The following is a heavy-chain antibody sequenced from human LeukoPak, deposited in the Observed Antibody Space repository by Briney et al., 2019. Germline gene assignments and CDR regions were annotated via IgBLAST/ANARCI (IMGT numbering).Heavy chain of an antibody. CDR1: GFTFSSYG. J-gene: IGHJ4*02. CDR2: IRYDGSNE. CDR3: AKDLYGSGSYQIRLFDY. Sequence: GGSLRLSCAASGFTFSSYGMHWVRQAPGRGLEWVAFIRYDGSNEFYADSVKGRFTISRDNSKNTLYLQMNSLRAEDTAVYYCAKDLYGSGSYQIRLFDYWGQGTLVTVSS. D-gene: IGHD3-10*01. V-gene: IGHV3-30*02.